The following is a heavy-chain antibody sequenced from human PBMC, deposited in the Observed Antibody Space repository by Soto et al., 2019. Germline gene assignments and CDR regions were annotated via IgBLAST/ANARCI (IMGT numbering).Heavy chain of an antibody. J-gene: IGHJ4*02. V-gene: IGHV2-5*02. D-gene: IGHD2-15*01. CDR2: IYWDDDK. CDR3: AQRRKRQFIGGN. Sequence: QITLKESGPTLVKPTQTLTLTCTCSGFSLSTSGVGVGWIRQPPGKALEWLALIYWDDDKRYSPSLRSRLTITKETSKTQAVLTMTNMDPVDTATDYCAQRRKRQFIGGNWGQGILVTVSS. CDR1: GFSLSTSGVG.